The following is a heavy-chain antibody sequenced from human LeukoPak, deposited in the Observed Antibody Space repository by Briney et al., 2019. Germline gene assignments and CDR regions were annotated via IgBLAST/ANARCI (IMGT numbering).Heavy chain of an antibody. CDR1: GYTFTSYG. CDR3: ARLPWGGYSGYDWGLDY. V-gene: IGHV1-18*01. J-gene: IGHJ4*02. D-gene: IGHD5-12*01. Sequence: ASVKVSCKASGYTFTSYGISWVRQAPGQGLEWMGWISAYNGNTNYAQKLQGRVTMTTDTSTSTAYMELRSLRSDDTAVYYCARLPWGGYSGYDWGLDYWGQGTLVNVSS. CDR2: ISAYNGNT.